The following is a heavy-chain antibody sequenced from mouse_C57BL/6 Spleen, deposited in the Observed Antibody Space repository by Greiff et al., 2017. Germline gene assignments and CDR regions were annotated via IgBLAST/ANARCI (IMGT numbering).Heavy chain of an antibody. CDR2: IYPGSGST. J-gene: IGHJ3*01. D-gene: IGHD4-1*01. Sequence: QVQLQQSGAELVKPGASVKMSCKASGYTFTSYWITWVKQRPGQGLEWIGDIYPGSGSTNYNEKFKSKATLTVDTSSSTAYMQLSSLTSEDSAVYYCARGLGRGDWFAYWGQGTLVTVSA. CDR1: GYTFTSYW. CDR3: ARGLGRGDWFAY. V-gene: IGHV1-55*01.